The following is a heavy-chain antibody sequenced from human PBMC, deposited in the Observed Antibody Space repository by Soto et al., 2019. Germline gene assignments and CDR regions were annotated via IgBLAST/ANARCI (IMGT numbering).Heavy chain of an antibody. J-gene: IGHJ4*02. D-gene: IGHD6-6*01. CDR2: ISAYNGDT. Sequence: GASVKVSCKASGYTFTNYGITWVRQAPGQGLEWMGWISAYNGDTHYTQRLQGRVTMTTDTSTSTAYMELRSLRSDDTAVYYCARDVSGWSRSSSSRNFDYWGQGTLVTVSS. V-gene: IGHV1-18*01. CDR3: ARDVSGWSRSSSSRNFDY. CDR1: GYTFTNYG.